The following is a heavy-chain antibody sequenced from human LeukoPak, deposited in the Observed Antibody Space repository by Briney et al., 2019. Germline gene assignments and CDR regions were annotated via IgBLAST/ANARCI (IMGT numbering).Heavy chain of an antibody. Sequence: GGSLRLSCAASVFTFSSYDMSCGRQAPGKGLEWVSAIIGSGGSTYYADSVKGRFTISRDNSKNTLNLQMNSLRAEDTAVYYCAKDRSLTYYYDSSGLDYWGQGTLVTVSS. CDR3: AKDRSLTYYYDSSGLDY. D-gene: IGHD3-22*01. J-gene: IGHJ4*02. V-gene: IGHV3-23*01. CDR1: VFTFSSYD. CDR2: IIGSGGST.